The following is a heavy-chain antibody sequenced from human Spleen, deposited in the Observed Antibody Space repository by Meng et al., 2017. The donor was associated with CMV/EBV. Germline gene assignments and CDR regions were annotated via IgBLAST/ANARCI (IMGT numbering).Heavy chain of an antibody. CDR2: MNPNSGNA. CDR3: MRGMVTPY. Sequence: KVSCKASGYSVSSYDINWVRQATGQGPEWMGWMNPNSGNAGYAQQFQGRVTLTSNASISTAYMDLSSLTSDDTAVYYCMRGMVTPYWGQGTLVTVSS. J-gene: IGHJ4*02. CDR1: GYSVSSYD. V-gene: IGHV1-8*01. D-gene: IGHD4-23*01.